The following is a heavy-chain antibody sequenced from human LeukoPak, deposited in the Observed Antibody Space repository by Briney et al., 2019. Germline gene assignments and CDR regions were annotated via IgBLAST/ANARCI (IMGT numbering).Heavy chain of an antibody. CDR3: ASYGSGSPPLDV. J-gene: IGHJ6*02. V-gene: IGHV5-10-1*01. CDR2: IDPSDSYT. Sequence: GESLRISCKGSGYSFTSYWISWVRQMPGKGLEWMGRIDPSDSYTHYSPSFQGHVTISADKSISTAYLQWSSLKASDTAMYYCASYGSGSPPLDVWGQGTTVTDS. D-gene: IGHD3-10*01. CDR1: GYSFTSYW.